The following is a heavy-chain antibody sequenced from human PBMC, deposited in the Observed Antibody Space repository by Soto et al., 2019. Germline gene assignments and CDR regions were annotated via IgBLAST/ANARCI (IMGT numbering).Heavy chain of an antibody. J-gene: IGHJ6*02. CDR2: IYYSGST. Sequence: QVQLQESGPGLVKPSQTLSLTCTVSGGSISSGGYYWSWIRQHPGKGLEWIGYIYYSGSTYYNPSQQRRVTISVDTSKIQFSLKLSSVTAAVTAVYYCARDPIVGANTFNYYYYGMDVWGQGTTVTVSS. D-gene: IGHD1-26*01. CDR1: GGSISSGGYY. CDR3: ARDPIVGANTFNYYYYGMDV. V-gene: IGHV4-31*03.